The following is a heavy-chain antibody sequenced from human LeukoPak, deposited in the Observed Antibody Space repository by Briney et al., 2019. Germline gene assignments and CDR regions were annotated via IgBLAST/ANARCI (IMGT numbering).Heavy chain of an antibody. CDR3: SRDSIVVVPAAIRWVYYYYYMDV. CDR2: INPNSGGT. V-gene: IGHV1-2*02. J-gene: IGHJ6*03. Sequence: ASVKVSCKASGYTFTGYHMHWVRQAPGQGLEWMGWINPNSGGTNYAQKFQGRVTMTRDTSISTAYMELSRLRSDDTAVYYCSRDSIVVVPAAIRWVYYYYYMDVWGKGTTVTVSS. CDR1: GYTFTGYH. D-gene: IGHD2-2*02.